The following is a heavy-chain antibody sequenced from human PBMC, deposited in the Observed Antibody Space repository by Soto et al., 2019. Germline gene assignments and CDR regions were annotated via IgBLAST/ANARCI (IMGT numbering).Heavy chain of an antibody. Sequence: GASVKVSCKASGYPFTTYDISWVRQAAGQGLEWMGWINLNSGHTDYAQRFQGRVTMTRNTSINTAYMELTSLSSEDTAVYYCARGRGWRDYWGQGTLVTVSS. J-gene: IGHJ4*02. CDR2: INLNSGHT. V-gene: IGHV1-8*01. CDR3: ARGRGWRDY. CDR1: GYPFTTYD. D-gene: IGHD6-19*01.